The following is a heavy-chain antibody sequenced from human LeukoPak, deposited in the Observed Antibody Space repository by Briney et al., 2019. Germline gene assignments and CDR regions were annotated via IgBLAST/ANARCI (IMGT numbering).Heavy chain of an antibody. CDR1: GYTFTGYY. J-gene: IGHJ6*02. V-gene: IGHV1-8*02. CDR2: MNPNSGNT. CDR3: ARGSYCTNGVCYTGGYYYGMDV. Sequence: ASVKVSCKASGYTFTGYYMHWVRQATGQGLEWMGWMNPNSGNTGYAQKFQGRVTMTRNTSISTAYMELSSLRSEDTAVYYCARGSYCTNGVCYTGGYYYGMDVWGQGTTVTVSS. D-gene: IGHD2-8*01.